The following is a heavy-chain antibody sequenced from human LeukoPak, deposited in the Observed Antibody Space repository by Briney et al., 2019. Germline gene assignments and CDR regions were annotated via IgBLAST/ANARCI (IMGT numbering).Heavy chain of an antibody. Sequence: GGTLRLSCAASKFTFSNYPMNWVRQAPGKGLEWVSSISSSGSYIYYTDSMKGRFTISRDNAKNSLYLQMNSLRAEDTAVYYCARVGGYLSWFDPWGQGTLVTVSS. CDR2: ISSSGSYI. CDR3: ARVGGYLSWFDP. CDR1: KFTFSNYP. D-gene: IGHD2-15*01. V-gene: IGHV3-21*04. J-gene: IGHJ5*02.